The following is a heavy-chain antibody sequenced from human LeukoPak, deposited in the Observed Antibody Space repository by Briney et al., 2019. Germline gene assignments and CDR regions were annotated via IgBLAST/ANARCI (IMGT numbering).Heavy chain of an antibody. CDR2: MNPVSGNA. J-gene: IGHJ4*02. V-gene: IGHV1-8*01. CDR1: GYTFTNFD. D-gene: IGHD6-13*01. Sequence: GASVKVSCKASGYTFTNFDINWVRQAPGQGLEWMGWMNPVSGNAGSAQKFQRRVTLTRDTSISTAYMELSSLRSDDTAFYYCARAPMGAAALYWGQGTLVTVSS. CDR3: ARAPMGAAALY.